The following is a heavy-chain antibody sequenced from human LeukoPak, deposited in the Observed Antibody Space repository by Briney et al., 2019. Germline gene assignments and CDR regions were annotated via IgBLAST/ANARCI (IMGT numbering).Heavy chain of an antibody. D-gene: IGHD3-10*01. CDR2: ISTSSTYR. J-gene: IGHJ4*02. CDR3: ARDVDGSGNYGFDW. Sequence: PGGSLRLSCAASGFTFSSYSMSWVRQAPGKGLEWVSGISTSSTYRLYADSVKGRFTISRDNAKSSLHLEMNSLRAEDTAVYYCARDVDGSGNYGFDWWGQGILVTVSS. V-gene: IGHV3-21*01. CDR1: GFTFSSYS.